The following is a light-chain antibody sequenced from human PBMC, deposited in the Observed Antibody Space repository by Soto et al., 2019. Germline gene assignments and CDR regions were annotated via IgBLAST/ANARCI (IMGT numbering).Light chain of an antibody. V-gene: IGLV2-11*01. Sequence: QSALTQPRSVSGSPGQSVTISCTGTSSDVGGYNYVSWYQQHPGKAPKVMIYDVSERPSGVPDRFSCSKSGNTASLTISGLQAQDYAYYYFCSYAGSPRFVLGTGTKLTLL. CDR2: DVS. CDR3: CSYAGSPRFV. CDR1: SSDVGGYNY. J-gene: IGLJ1*01.